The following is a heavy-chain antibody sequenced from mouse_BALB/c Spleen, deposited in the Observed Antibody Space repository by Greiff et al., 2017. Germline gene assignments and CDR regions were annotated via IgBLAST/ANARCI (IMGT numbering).Heavy chain of an antibody. CDR2: IDPENGDT. V-gene: IGHV14-4*02. J-gene: IGHJ4*01. Sequence: EVKLLESGAELVRSGASVKLSCTASGFNIKDYYMHWVKQRPEQGLEWIGWIDPENGDTEYAPKFQGKATMTADTSSNTAYLQLSSLTSEDTAVYYCNAPYGYGYAMDYWGQGPSLTVPS. D-gene: IGHD2-2*01. CDR1: GFNIKDYY. CDR3: NAPYGYGYAMDY.